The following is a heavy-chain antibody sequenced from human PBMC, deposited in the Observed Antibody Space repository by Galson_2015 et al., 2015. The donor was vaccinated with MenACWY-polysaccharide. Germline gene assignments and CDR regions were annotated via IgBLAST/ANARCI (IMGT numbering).Heavy chain of an antibody. V-gene: IGHV2-5*02. CDR3: AHVMITFGGVIGDDAFDV. Sequence: PALVKPTQTLTLTCTLSGFSLITQGVGVNWIRQPPGKALEWLAVIYWDGDNRYSPSLRSRLTVTKDTSKNQVVLTMTNMDLVDTATYYCAHVMITFGGVIGDDAFDVWGPGTMVTVSS. CDR1: GFSLITQGVG. J-gene: IGHJ3*01. CDR2: IYWDGDN. D-gene: IGHD3-16*01.